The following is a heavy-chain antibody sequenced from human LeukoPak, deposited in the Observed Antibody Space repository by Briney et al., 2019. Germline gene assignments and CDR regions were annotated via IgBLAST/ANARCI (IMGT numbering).Heavy chain of an antibody. V-gene: IGHV1-18*01. Sequence: ASVKVSCKASGYTFNSYGISWIRQAPGQGLEWMGWISGYNGNTNYIQKFQGRVTMTTERSTSTAYMELRSLRSDDTAVYYCATATITMIRGDVRFYYGMDVWGQGTTVTVSS. CDR2: ISGYNGNT. CDR3: ATATITMIRGDVRFYYGMDV. D-gene: IGHD3-10*01. CDR1: GYTFNSYG. J-gene: IGHJ6*02.